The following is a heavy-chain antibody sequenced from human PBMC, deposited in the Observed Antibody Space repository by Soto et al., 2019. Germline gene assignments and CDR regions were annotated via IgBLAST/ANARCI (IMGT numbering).Heavy chain of an antibody. D-gene: IGHD3-3*01. V-gene: IGHV1-69*01. CDR2: IIPIFGTA. CDR1: GGTFSSYA. J-gene: IGHJ5*02. Sequence: QVQLVQSGAEVKKPGSSVKVSCKASGGTFSSYAISWVRQAPGQGLEWMGGIIPIFGTANYAQKFQGRVTITADESTSTAYKELSSLRAEDTAVYYCARTRITIFGVVIILHWFDPWGQGTLVTVSS. CDR3: ARTRITIFGVVIILHWFDP.